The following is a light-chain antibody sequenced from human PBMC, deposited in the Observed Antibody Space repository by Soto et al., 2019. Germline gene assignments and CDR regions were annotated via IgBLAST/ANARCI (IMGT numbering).Light chain of an antibody. CDR2: AAS. CDR1: QTIITY. CDR3: PHSNNAPQA. J-gene: IGKJ1*01. V-gene: IGKV1-39*01. Sequence: VTITCRASQTIITYLNWDQLKPGTPPRLLIYAASSLQSGVPSRFSGSGSGTDFTLTISSLQPEDLATYSCPHSNNAPQAFGPGTKVDIK.